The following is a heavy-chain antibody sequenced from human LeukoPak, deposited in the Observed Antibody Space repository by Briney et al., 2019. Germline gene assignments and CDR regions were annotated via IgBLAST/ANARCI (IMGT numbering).Heavy chain of an antibody. D-gene: IGHD6-19*01. CDR2: IKQDGSAK. CDR3: ARGGWSLDY. Sequence: GGSLRLSCAASGFSFSRDWMTWVRQAPGKGLEWVAYIKQDGSAKDYVDSVKGRFTISRDNSKNSLYLQMNSLRAEDTAVYYCARGGWSLDYWGQGTLVTVSS. CDR1: GFSFSRDW. J-gene: IGHJ4*02. V-gene: IGHV3-7*04.